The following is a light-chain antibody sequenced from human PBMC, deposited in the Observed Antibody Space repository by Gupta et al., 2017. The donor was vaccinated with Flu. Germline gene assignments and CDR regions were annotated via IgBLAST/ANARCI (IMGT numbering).Light chain of an antibody. CDR1: NIGRKS. CDR2: DDS. CDR3: QVWDSYTDHWM. J-gene: IGLJ3*02. V-gene: IGLV3-21*02. Sequence: SHLLTQPPSVSVAPGQTASITCGGNNIGRKSVHWYQQKPGQAPVLVVYDDSDRPSGIPERFSGSNSVNTATLTISRVEGGDEADYYCQVWDSYTDHWMFGGGTKLTV.